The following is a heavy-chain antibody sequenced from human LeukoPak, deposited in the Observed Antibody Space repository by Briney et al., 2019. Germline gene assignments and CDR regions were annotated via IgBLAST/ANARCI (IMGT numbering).Heavy chain of an antibody. D-gene: IGHD1-26*01. Sequence: SETLSLTCAVYGGSFSGHYWSWIRQPPGKGLEWIGEINDSGSTNYNPSLKSRVTISVDRSKNQFSLKLKSVTAADTAVYYCARFFRTVWELPYYWGPGTLVTVSS. V-gene: IGHV4-34*01. CDR3: ARFFRTVWELPYY. CDR2: INDSGST. CDR1: GGSFSGHY. J-gene: IGHJ4*02.